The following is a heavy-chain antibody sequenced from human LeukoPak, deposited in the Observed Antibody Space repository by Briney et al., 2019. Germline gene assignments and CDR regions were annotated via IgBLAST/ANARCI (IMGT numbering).Heavy chain of an antibody. CDR3: AKVKYDFWSGYYTGPISFDY. CDR2: ISGSGGST. CDR1: GLPFSSYA. V-gene: IGHV3-23*01. Sequence: PGGSLSLTCAASGLPFSSYAMGWVRQAPGKGLEWVSAISGSGGSTYYADSVKGRFTISRDNSNNTLYLQMNSLSAEDTAVYYCAKVKYDFWSGYYTGPISFDYRGRGTLLADSS. D-gene: IGHD3-3*01. J-gene: IGHJ4*02.